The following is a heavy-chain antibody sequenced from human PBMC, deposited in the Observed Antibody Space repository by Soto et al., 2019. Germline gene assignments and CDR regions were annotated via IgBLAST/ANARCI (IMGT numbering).Heavy chain of an antibody. V-gene: IGHV4-4*07. J-gene: IGHJ5*02. D-gene: IGHD3-3*01. CDR1: GGTLSGYY. Sequence: SETLSLTCTVTGGTLSGYYWTWIRQSAGGGLEWIGRIYSSGSTNYSPSLKSRVTISLDTSMSHFSLRLRSVSAADTAVYYCARGQRFSDWFDPWGQGTLVTVSS. CDR3: ARGQRFSDWFDP. CDR2: IYSSGST.